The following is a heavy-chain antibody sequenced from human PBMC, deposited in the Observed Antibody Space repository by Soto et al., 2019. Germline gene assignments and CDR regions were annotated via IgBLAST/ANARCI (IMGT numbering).Heavy chain of an antibody. D-gene: IGHD3-10*01. Sequence: EVQLLESGGGLVPPGGSLRLSCATSGFTFSSYPMTWFRQSPGKGLQWVSTISSIDGSTYYADSVKGRFTISRDMSTKTRYLQMNSLRVEDKAVYYCVKRMASYSRDSGLEVWGQGTKVPVS. CDR3: VKRMASYSRDSGLEV. V-gene: IGHV3-23*01. CDR1: GFTFSSYP. J-gene: IGHJ6*02. CDR2: ISSIDGST.